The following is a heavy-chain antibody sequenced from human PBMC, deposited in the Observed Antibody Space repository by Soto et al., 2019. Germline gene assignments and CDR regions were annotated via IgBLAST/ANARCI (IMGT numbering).Heavy chain of an antibody. CDR3: ARLEGLATISYYFDY. Sequence: QLQLQESGPGLVKPSETLSLTCSVSGDSINSDNYYWGWIRQPPGKGLEWIGSIYYRGNTYCNPSLETRVTISLDKSKSQFSLKLNSVTAADSAVYFCARLEGLATISYYFDYWGQGTLVTVSS. D-gene: IGHD3-9*01. J-gene: IGHJ4*02. CDR2: IYYRGNT. CDR1: GDSINSDNYY. V-gene: IGHV4-39*01.